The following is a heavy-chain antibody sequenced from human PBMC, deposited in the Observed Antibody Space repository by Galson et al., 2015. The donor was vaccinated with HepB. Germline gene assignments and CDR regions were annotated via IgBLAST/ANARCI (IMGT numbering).Heavy chain of an antibody. CDR1: GSTFTGYY. CDR2: INPNSGGT. V-gene: IGHV1-2*02. D-gene: IGHD5-12*01. Sequence: SVTVSCKASGSTFTGYYMHWVRQAPGQGLEWMGWINPNSGGTNYAQKFQGRVTMTRDTSISTAYMELSRLRSDDTAVYYCARDQRLGYCGYDFKYYYYYYGMDVWGQGTTVTVSS. J-gene: IGHJ6*02. CDR3: ARDQRLGYCGYDFKYYYYYYGMDV.